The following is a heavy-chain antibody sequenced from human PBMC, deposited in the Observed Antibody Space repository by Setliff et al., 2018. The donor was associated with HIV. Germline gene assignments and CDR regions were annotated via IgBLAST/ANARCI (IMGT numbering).Heavy chain of an antibody. CDR2: IYTSGST. CDR3: AQLGMVDDFDY. D-gene: IGHD1-1*01. J-gene: IGHJ4*02. Sequence: SETLSLTCTVSGDSVSSRSYYWSWIRQPPGKGLEWIGRIYTSGSTNYNPSLKSRVTISVDTSKNHFSLKLRSVTAADTAVYYCAQLGMVDDFDYWGQGTLVTSPQ. CDR1: GDSVSSRSYY. V-gene: IGHV4-61*03.